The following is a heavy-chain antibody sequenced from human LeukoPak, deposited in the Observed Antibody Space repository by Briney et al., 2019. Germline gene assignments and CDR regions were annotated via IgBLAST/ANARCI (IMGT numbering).Heavy chain of an antibody. J-gene: IGHJ5*01. CDR2: IWYDGTNK. D-gene: IGHD1-26*01. V-gene: IGHV3-33*06. CDR1: GFTFSDYG. Sequence: GRSLRLSCAASGFTFSDYGIHWVRQAPGKGLEWVSVIWYDGTNKYYGDSVKGRFTISRDNSKNTLYLQMNGLIAEDTAVYYCAKDRGSYSTTADSWGQGTLVTVSS. CDR3: AKDRGSYSTTADS.